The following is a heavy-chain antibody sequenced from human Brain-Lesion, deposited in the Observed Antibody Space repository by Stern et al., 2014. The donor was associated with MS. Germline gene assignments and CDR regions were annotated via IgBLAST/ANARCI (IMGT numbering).Heavy chain of an antibody. CDR2: IWPGDSDP. J-gene: IGHJ4*02. D-gene: IGHD6-6*01. CDR1: GYRFTSNW. Sequence: VQLVESGAEVKKPGESLKISCKGSGYRFTSNWTGWVRQMPGKGLEWMGIIWPGDSDPRYSPSFQGQVTISADKSISTAYLQWSSLQASDTAMYYCARRGDSSSSGFDYWGQGTLVIVSS. V-gene: IGHV5-51*01. CDR3: ARRGDSSSSGFDY.